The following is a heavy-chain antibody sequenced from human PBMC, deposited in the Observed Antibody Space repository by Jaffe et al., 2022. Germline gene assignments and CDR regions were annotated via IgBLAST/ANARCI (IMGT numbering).Heavy chain of an antibody. D-gene: IGHD3-10*01. CDR2: INPSGGST. J-gene: IGHJ4*02. CDR3: ARAARGLWFGESTIDY. Sequence: QVQLVQSGAEVKKPGASVKVSCKASGYTFTSYYMHWVRQAPGQGLEWMGIINPSGGSTSYAQKFQGRVTMTRDTSTSTVYMELSSLRSEDTAVYYCARAARGLWFGESTIDYWGQGTLVTVSS. V-gene: IGHV1-46*01. CDR1: GYTFTSYY.